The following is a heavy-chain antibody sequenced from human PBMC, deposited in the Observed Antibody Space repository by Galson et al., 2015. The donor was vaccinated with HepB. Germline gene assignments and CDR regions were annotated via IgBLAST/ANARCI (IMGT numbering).Heavy chain of an antibody. J-gene: IGHJ4*02. D-gene: IGHD3-16*01. CDR3: ARGRSYDWGTDY. V-gene: IGHV3-72*01. CDR2: TRNKANSYTT. CDR1: GFTFSDHY. Sequence: SLRLSCAASGFTFSDHYMDWVRQAPGKGLEWVGRTRNKANSYTTEYAASVKGRFTISRDDSKNSLYLQMNSLKTEDTAVYYCARGRSYDWGTDYWGQGTLVTVSS.